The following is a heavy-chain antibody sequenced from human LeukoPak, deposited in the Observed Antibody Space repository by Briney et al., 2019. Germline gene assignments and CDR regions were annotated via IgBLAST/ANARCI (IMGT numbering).Heavy chain of an antibody. V-gene: IGHV3-23*01. CDR1: GFTFTSYA. J-gene: IGHJ4*02. CDR2: ISGSGGST. D-gene: IGHD6-13*01. Sequence: GGSLRLSCAASGFTFTSYAMSWVRQAPGKGLEWVSAISGSGGSTYYADSVKGRFTISRDNSKNTLYLQMNSLRAEDTAVYYCAKGEYSSSWYGFDYWGQGTLVTVSS. CDR3: AKGEYSSSWYGFDY.